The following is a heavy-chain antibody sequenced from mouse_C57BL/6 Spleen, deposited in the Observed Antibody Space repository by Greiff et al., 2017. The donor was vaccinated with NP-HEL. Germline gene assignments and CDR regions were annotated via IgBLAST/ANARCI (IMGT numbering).Heavy chain of an antibody. CDR1: GFTFTDYY. CDR2: IRNKANSYTT. J-gene: IGHJ2*01. Sequence: DVMLVESGGGLVQPGGSLSLSCAASGFTFTDYYMSWVRQPPGKALEWLGFIRNKANSYTTEYSASVKGRFTISRDNSQSILYLQMNALRAEDSATYYCASSNWDGIDYWGQGTTLTVSS. D-gene: IGHD4-1*02. V-gene: IGHV7-3*01. CDR3: ASSNWDGIDY.